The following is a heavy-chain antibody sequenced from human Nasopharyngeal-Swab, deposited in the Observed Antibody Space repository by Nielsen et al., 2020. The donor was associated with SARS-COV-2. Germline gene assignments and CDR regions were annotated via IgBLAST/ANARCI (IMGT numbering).Heavy chain of an antibody. CDR3: ATNNDYRFEN. V-gene: IGHV3-64*04. J-gene: IGHJ4*02. D-gene: IGHD4-11*01. Sequence: GESLKISCVASGFTFSSYAMNWVRQAPGKGLEYVSTINDYEDRLYYADSVKGRFTISRDDAMNSLYLQMNSLRAEDTAVYYCATNNDYRFENWGQGTLVSVSS. CDR2: INDYEDRL. CDR1: GFTFSSYA.